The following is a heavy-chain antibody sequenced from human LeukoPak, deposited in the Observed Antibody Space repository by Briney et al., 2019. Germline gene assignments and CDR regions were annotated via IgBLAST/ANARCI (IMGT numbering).Heavy chain of an antibody. CDR2: ISSSGSTV. CDR1: GFTFGSYE. J-gene: IGHJ4*02. D-gene: IGHD6-19*01. V-gene: IGHV3-48*03. CDR3: ARGGAVAGLY. Sequence: GGSLRLSCAVSGFTFGSYEMNWVRQAPGKGLYWVSYISSSGSTVYYPDSVEGRFTISRDNAKNSLYLQMTSLRGEDTAVYYCARGGAVAGLYWGQGTLVTVSS.